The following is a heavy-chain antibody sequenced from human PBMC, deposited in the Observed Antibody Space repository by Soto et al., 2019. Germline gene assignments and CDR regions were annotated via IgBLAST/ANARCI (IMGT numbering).Heavy chain of an antibody. CDR1: YW. CDR2: IYPGDSDP. D-gene: IGHD1-26*01. Sequence: YWIAWVRQMPGEGLEWMGIIYPGDSDPRYSPSFQGQVTISADKSISTAYLQWSSLKASDTAMYYCARVLLAGSDYYQDGKKVWGQGTTLTVSS. J-gene: IGHJ6*02. V-gene: IGHV5-51*01. CDR3: ARVLLAGSDYYQDGKKV.